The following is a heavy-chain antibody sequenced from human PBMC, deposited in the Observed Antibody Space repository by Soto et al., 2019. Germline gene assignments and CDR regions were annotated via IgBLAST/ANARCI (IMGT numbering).Heavy chain of an antibody. CDR2: ISWSGNNV. CDR1: GFTFDDYT. J-gene: IGHJ4*02. V-gene: IGHV3-9*01. CDR3: VKGLNIDYNSAWFYFDY. D-gene: IGHD6-19*01. Sequence: EVQLVESGGGLVQPGRSLRLSCAASGFTFDDYTMHWVRQTPGKGLEWVSSISWSGNNVDYRDSVKGRFTISRDNAKNSLYLQMNSLRVEDTALYYCVKGLNIDYNSAWFYFDYWGQGTVVTVSS.